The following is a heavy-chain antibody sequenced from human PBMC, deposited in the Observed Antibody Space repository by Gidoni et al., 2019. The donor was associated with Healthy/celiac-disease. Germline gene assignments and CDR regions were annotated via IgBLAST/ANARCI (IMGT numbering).Heavy chain of an antibody. CDR1: GFTFPRQA. CDR3: AKGGRRAPPGNNWFDP. V-gene: IGHV3-23*01. D-gene: IGHD1-26*01. Sequence: EGPLLESGGGLVRPGGSLRLSCAASGFTFPRQAISWVRQATGKGLGWGSAIGGSGCSTYYADSVNGRFTISRDNSKNTLYLQMNRLRAEDTAVYYCAKGGRRAPPGNNWFDPWGQGTLVTVSS. CDR2: IGGSGCST. J-gene: IGHJ5*02.